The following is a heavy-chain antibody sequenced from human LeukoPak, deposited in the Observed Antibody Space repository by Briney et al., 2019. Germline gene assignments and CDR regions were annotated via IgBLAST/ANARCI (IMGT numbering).Heavy chain of an antibody. CDR1: GFTFCDYV. Sequence: GGSLRLSCAASGFTFCDYVIHWVRQAPGKGLEWVGFIRSKAYGGTTEYAASVKGRFTISRDDSKSIAYLQINILKTEDTAVYYCSRGYYYGSGTPVWFDPWGQGTLVTVSS. D-gene: IGHD3-10*01. CDR2: IRSKAYGGTT. V-gene: IGHV3-49*04. J-gene: IGHJ5*02. CDR3: SRGYYYGSGTPVWFDP.